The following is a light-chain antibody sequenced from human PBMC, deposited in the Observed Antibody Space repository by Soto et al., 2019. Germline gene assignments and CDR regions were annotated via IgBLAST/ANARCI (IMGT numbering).Light chain of an antibody. Sequence: QSALTQPASVSGSPGQSITISCTGNSSDVGGYDYVSWYQQHPGKAPKLMIYEVSNRPSGVSNRFAGSKSGDTASLTISGLQAEDEAAYYCYSYTSSPSNVFGTGTKVTFL. CDR3: YSYTSSPSNV. CDR2: EVS. V-gene: IGLV2-14*01. CDR1: SSDVGGYDY. J-gene: IGLJ1*01.